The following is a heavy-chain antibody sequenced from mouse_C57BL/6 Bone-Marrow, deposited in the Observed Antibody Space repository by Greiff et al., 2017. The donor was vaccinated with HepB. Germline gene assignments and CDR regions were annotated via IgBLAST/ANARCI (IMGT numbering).Heavy chain of an antibody. V-gene: IGHV1-19*01. CDR1: GYTFTDYY. Sequence: EVKLQESGPVLVKPGASVKMSCKASGYTFTDYYMNWVKQSHGKSLEWIGVINPYNGGTSYNQKFKGKAPLTVDKSSSTAYMELNSLTSEDSAVYYCARSGYYDYFDYWGQGTTLTVSS. D-gene: IGHD2-3*01. CDR2: INPYNGGT. J-gene: IGHJ2*01. CDR3: ARSGYYDYFDY.